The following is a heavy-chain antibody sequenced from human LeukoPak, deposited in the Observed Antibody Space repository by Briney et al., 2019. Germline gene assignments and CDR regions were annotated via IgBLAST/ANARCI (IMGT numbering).Heavy chain of an antibody. CDR2: IIPIFGTA. V-gene: IGHV1-69*01. J-gene: IGHJ4*02. D-gene: IGHD2-2*02. Sequence: SVKVSCKASGGTFSSYAISWVRQAPGQGLEWMGGIIPIFGTANYAQKFQGRVTITADESTSTAYMELSSLRSEDTAVYYCARAQLPYNYFDYWDQGTLVTVSS. CDR1: GGTFSSYA. CDR3: ARAQLPYNYFDY.